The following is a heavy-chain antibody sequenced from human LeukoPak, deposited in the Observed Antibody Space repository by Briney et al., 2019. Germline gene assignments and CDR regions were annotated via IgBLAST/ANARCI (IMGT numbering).Heavy chain of an antibody. CDR1: GGSISSYY. D-gene: IGHD6-13*01. V-gene: IGHV4-4*07. CDR2: IYTSGGT. Sequence: PSETLSLTCKVSGGSISSYYWNWIRQPAGKGLEWIGRIYTSGGTHYNPSLKSRVTISVDTSKNQFSLKLSSVTAADTAVYYCARMMGIAAAGTLGVSVWGQGTLVTVSS. CDR3: ARMMGIAAAGTLGVSV. J-gene: IGHJ4*02.